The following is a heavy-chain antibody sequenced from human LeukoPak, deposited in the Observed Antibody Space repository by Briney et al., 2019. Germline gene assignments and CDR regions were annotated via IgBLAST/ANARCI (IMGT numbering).Heavy chain of an antibody. V-gene: IGHV4-34*01. CDR2: INHSGST. D-gene: IGHD3-22*01. Sequence: PSETLSLTCAVYGGSFSGYHWSWIRQPPGKGLEWIGEINHSGSTNYNPSLKSRVTISVDTSKNQFSLKLSSVTAADTAVYYCARGYDSSGNFDYWGQGTLVTVSS. CDR3: ARGYDSSGNFDY. CDR1: GGSFSGYH. J-gene: IGHJ4*02.